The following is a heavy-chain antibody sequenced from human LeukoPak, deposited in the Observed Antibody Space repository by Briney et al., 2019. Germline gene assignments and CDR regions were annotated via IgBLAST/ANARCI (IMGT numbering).Heavy chain of an antibody. Sequence: GGSLRLSCAASGFTFSSYGMHWVRQAPGKGLEWVAFMRYDGSNKYYADAVKGRFTISRDNSKNTLYLQMNSLRAEDTAVYYCAKDNSRYGSGSYRFDYWGQGTLVTVSS. J-gene: IGHJ4*02. CDR2: MRYDGSNK. CDR3: AKDNSRYGSGSYRFDY. V-gene: IGHV3-30*02. CDR1: GFTFSSYG. D-gene: IGHD3-10*01.